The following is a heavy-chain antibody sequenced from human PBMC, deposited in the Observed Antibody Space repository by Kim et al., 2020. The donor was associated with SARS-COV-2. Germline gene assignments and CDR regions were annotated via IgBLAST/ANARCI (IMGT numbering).Heavy chain of an antibody. CDR2: ISYDGSNK. CDR3: ANEWVKRGYSYDYGMDV. Sequence: GGSLRLSCAASGFTFSSYGMHWVRQAPGKGLEWVAVISYDGSNKYYADSVKGRFTISRDNSKNTLYLQMNSLRAEDTAVYYCANEWVKRGYSYDYGMDVWGQGTTVTVSS. D-gene: IGHD5-18*01. J-gene: IGHJ6*02. V-gene: IGHV3-30*18. CDR1: GFTFSSYG.